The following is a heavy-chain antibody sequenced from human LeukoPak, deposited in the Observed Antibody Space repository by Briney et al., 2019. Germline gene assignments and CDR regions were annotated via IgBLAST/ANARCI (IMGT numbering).Heavy chain of an antibody. D-gene: IGHD3-22*01. CDR1: GFTFSSYA. CDR3: AKRGVVIRVILVGFHKEAYYFDS. V-gene: IGHV3-23*01. J-gene: IGHJ4*02. CDR2: IRGGGET. Sequence: GGSLRLSCAASGFTFSSYAMSWVRQAPARGLEWVSSIRGGGETFYADSVKGRFTISRDNPKNTLYLQMNRLRAEDTAVYFCAKRGVVIRVILVGFHKEAYYFDSWGQGALVTVSS.